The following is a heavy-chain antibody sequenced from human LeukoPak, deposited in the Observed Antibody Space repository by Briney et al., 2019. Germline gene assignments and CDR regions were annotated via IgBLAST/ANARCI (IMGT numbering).Heavy chain of an antibody. D-gene: IGHD2-2*01. V-gene: IGHV3-23*01. J-gene: IGHJ5*02. CDR3: AKGGYCSSSSCYYGWFEP. Sequence: PGGSLRLSCAASGFTFSSYWMHWVRQAPEKGPEWVSTISGSGGGTYYADSVKGRFTISRDDSKNTLYLQMNSLRAEDTAAYYCAKGGYCSSSSCYYGWFEPWGQGTLVTVSS. CDR2: ISGSGGGT. CDR1: GFTFSSYW.